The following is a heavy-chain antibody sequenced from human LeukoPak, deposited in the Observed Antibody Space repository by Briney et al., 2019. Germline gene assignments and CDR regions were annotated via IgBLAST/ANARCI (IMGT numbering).Heavy chain of an antibody. V-gene: IGHV4-4*07. CDR3: AREVGTGTTLNL. CDR1: GGSISSYY. CDR2: IYTSGST. J-gene: IGHJ4*02. D-gene: IGHD1-7*01. Sequence: WETLPLTCPVSGGSISSYYWRWIRQPAGKGLEWIGRIYTSGSTNYNPSLKSRVTMSVDTSKNQFSLKLSSVTAADTAVYNCAREVGTGTTLNLWGQGTLVTVSS.